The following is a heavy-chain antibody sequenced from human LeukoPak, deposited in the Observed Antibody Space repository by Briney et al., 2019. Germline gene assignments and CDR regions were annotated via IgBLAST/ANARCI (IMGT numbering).Heavy chain of an antibody. J-gene: IGHJ3*02. CDR1: GGSISSYY. V-gene: IGHV4-30-4*08. Sequence: PSETLSLTCTVSGGSISSYYWSWIRQPPGKGLEWIGYIYYSGSTYYNPSLKSRVTISVDTSKNQFSLKLSSVTAADTAVYYCARELTHDEAFDIWGQGAMVTVSS. CDR3: ARELTHDEAFDI. D-gene: IGHD3-9*01. CDR2: IYYSGST.